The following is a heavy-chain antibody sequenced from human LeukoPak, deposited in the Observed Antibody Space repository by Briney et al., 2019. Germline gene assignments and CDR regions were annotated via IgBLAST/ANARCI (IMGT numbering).Heavy chain of an antibody. J-gene: IGHJ4*02. D-gene: IGHD1-1*01. CDR1: GFTFSTYA. V-gene: IGHV3-64D*06. Sequence: GGSLRLSCSASGFTFSTYAMHWVRQAPGKGLEYVSAISSNGGSTYYADSVKGRITISRDNSKNTLYLQMSSLRAEDTAVYYCVKDLSHTGNPLYNFEYWGQGTLVTVSS. CDR2: ISSNGGST. CDR3: VKDLSHTGNPLYNFEY.